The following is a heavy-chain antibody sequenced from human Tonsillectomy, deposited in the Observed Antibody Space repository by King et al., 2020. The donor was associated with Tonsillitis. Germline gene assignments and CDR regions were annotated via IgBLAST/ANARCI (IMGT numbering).Heavy chain of an antibody. Sequence: VTLKESGPGMVKPTQTLTLTCTFSGFSLATSGVCVSWIRQPPGKALEWLARVDWDDDKYYNASLKTRLTISKDTSKRQVVLTMTNVDPMDTATYYCARSYAGILAPGAPYYFDSWGQGTLVTVSS. J-gene: IGHJ4*02. V-gene: IGHV2-70*11. CDR3: ARSYAGILAPGAPYYFDS. CDR2: VDWDDDK. CDR1: GFSLATSGVC. D-gene: IGHD3-16*01.